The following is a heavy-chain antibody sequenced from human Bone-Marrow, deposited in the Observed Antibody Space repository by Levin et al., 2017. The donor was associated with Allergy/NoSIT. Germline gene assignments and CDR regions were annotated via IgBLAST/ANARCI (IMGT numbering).Heavy chain of an antibody. CDR1: GFGFSNAW. J-gene: IGHJ4*02. CDR2: IESRTDGGAT. V-gene: IGHV3-15*04. CDR3: TTDGYNDHRPHRVFDY. Sequence: GGSLRLSCAASGFGFSNAWMSWVRQAPGGGLEWLGRIESRTDGGATVYAASVKGRFTISRDDSKKTLYLEMNSLRTEDTALYYCTTDGYNDHRPHRVFDYWGQGTLVTVSS. D-gene: IGHD5-24*01.